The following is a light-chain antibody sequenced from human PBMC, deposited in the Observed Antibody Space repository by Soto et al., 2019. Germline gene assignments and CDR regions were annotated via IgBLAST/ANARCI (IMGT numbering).Light chain of an antibody. CDR3: TSYTTSRIWV. V-gene: IGLV2-14*01. CDR1: SGDVGHYNY. Sequence: QSVLTQPASVSGSPRQSITISCTGSSGDVGHYNYVSWYQQHPGKAPKLMIYEVSNRPSGVSNRFSGSKSGNTASLIISGLQAEDEADYYCTSYTTSRIWVFGGGTKVTVL. J-gene: IGLJ3*02. CDR2: EVS.